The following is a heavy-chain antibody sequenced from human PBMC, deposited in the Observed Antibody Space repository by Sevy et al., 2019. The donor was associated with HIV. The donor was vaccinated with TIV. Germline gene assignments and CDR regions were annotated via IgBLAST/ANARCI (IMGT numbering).Heavy chain of an antibody. D-gene: IGHD3-3*01. CDR1: GFTFSSYE. CDR3: ARDRPITIFGVVTDDYGMDV. J-gene: IGHJ6*02. V-gene: IGHV3-48*03. CDR2: ISSSGSTI. Sequence: GGSLRLSCAASGFTFSSYEMNWVRQAPGKGLEWVSYISSSGSTIYYADCVKGRFTISRDNAKNSLYLQMNSLRAEDTAVYYCARDRPITIFGVVTDDYGMDVWGQGTTVTVSS.